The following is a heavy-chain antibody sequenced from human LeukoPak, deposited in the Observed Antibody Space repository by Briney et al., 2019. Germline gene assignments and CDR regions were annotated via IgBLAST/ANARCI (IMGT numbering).Heavy chain of an antibody. J-gene: IGHJ4*02. CDR1: GGSFSGYY. CDR3: ARGGYSYGYLIDY. Sequence: PSETLSLTCAVYGGSFSGYYWSWIRQPPGKGLEWIGEINHNGSTNYNPSLKSRVTISVDTSKNQFSLKLSSVTAADTAVYYCARGGYSYGYLIDYWGQGTLVTVSS. V-gene: IGHV4-34*01. CDR2: INHNGST. D-gene: IGHD5-18*01.